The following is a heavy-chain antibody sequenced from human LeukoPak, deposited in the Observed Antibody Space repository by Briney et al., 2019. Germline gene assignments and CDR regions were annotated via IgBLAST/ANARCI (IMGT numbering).Heavy chain of an antibody. Sequence: GGSLRLSCAASGFTFSSYAMHWVRQAPGKGLEWVAVISYDGSNKYYADSVKGRFTISRDNSKNTLYLRMNSLRAEDTAVYYCARDILQLWGPFDYWGQGTLVTVSS. D-gene: IGHD5-18*01. CDR3: ARDILQLWGPFDY. J-gene: IGHJ4*02. V-gene: IGHV3-30-3*01. CDR2: ISYDGSNK. CDR1: GFTFSSYA.